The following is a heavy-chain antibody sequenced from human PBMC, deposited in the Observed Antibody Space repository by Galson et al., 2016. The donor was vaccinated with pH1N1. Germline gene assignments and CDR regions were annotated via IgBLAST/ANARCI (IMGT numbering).Heavy chain of an antibody. Sequence: SLRLSCAASGFTFSNAWMSWVRQAPGKGLEWVGRIKSKTDGGTTDYAAPVKGRLTTSRDDSENTLYLQMNSLKTEDTAVYYCTTDHSASYSSSGVYYHYGMDVWGQGTTVTVSS. CDR1: GFTFSNAW. V-gene: IGHV3-15*01. CDR2: IKSKTDGGTT. D-gene: IGHD6-6*01. CDR3: TTDHSASYSSSGVYYHYGMDV. J-gene: IGHJ6*02.